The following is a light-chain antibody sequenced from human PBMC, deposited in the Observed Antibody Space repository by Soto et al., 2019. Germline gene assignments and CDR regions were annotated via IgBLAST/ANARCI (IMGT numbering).Light chain of an antibody. Sequence: EIVMTQSPATLSVSPGERATLSCRASQTISSNLGWYQQTPGQAPRLLIHSASIRATGTPARFSGSGSGTEFTLTISSLQSEDFAVYYCQQYNDWPRTFGQGTKVEIK. V-gene: IGKV3-15*01. J-gene: IGKJ1*01. CDR3: QQYNDWPRT. CDR2: SAS. CDR1: QTISSN.